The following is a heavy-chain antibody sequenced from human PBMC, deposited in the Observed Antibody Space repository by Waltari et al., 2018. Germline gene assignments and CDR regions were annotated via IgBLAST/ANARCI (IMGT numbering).Heavy chain of an antibody. J-gene: IGHJ5*02. CDR2: IFTILGIA. CDR1: GGTFSSYA. D-gene: IGHD5-12*01. Sequence: QVQLVQSGAEVQKHGSSVKVSCKAPGGTFSSYAISWVRQAPGQGLEWMGGIFTILGIANHAQKFQGRVTSTADQATSPAYMELSSVRSEDTAVYYCAREVRWLQGWFDPWGQGTRVTVSS. V-gene: IGHV1-69*10. CDR3: AREVRWLQGWFDP.